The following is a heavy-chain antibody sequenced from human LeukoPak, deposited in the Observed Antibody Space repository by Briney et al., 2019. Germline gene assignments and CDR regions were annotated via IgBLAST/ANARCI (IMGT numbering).Heavy chain of an antibody. CDR1: GFTFSNAW. CDR3: TTNAAVGTWEVFDY. Sequence: PGGSLRLSCAASGFTFSNAWMTGVRQAPGKGLEWVGRIKSKRNGGTTDYAAPVKGRFTISRDDSKNTVYLQMNSLKTEDTAVYYCTTNAAVGTWEVFDYWGQGTLVTVSS. V-gene: IGHV3-15*01. CDR2: IKSKRNGGTT. D-gene: IGHD6-13*01. J-gene: IGHJ4*02.